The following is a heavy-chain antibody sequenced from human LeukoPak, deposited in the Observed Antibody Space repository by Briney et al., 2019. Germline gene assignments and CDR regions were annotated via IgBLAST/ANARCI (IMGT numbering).Heavy chain of an antibody. CDR1: GGTFNNSA. CDR3: ARDVHGDYGSGWFDP. CDR2: IMPLFGTT. J-gene: IGHJ5*02. Sequence: SVKVSCKTSGGTFNNSAISWVRQAPGQGLEWLGGIMPLFGTTGYAQKFQGRVTITKDESTRTVYLELTSLTSDNTAVYYCARDVHGDYGSGWFDPWGQGTLVSVSS. V-gene: IGHV1-69*05. D-gene: IGHD4-17*01.